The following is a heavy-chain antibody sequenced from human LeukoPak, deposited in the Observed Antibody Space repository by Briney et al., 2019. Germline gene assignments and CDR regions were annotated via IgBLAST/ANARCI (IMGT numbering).Heavy chain of an antibody. D-gene: IGHD3-16*01. CDR2: ISGSGDNT. V-gene: IGHV3-23*01. CDR1: GFSFSTHA. Sequence: GGSLRLSCAASGFSFSTHAMGWVRQAPGKGLEWVSVISGSGDNTYQADSVKGRFIISRDNSNNTLSVQMNSLRAEDTAVYYCASIEGVIDYWGQGTLVTVSS. J-gene: IGHJ4*02. CDR3: ASIEGVIDY.